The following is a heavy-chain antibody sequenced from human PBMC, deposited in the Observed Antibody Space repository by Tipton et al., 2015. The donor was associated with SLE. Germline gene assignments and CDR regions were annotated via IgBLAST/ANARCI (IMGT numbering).Heavy chain of an antibody. CDR2: IYNTGNT. D-gene: IGHD3-22*01. Sequence: TLSLTCSVSGASISSDVYYWSWIRQLPGKGLEWIGYIYNTGNTYYNPSLKSRVTMSVDTSKNQFSLRVTSVTAADTAVYYCARDGPDTSGYYPDYWGQGILVTVSS. CDR1: GASISSDVYY. J-gene: IGHJ4*02. V-gene: IGHV4-31*03. CDR3: ARDGPDTSGYYPDY.